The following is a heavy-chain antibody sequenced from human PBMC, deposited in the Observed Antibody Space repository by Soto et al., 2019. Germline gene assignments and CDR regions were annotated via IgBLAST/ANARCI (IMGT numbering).Heavy chain of an antibody. V-gene: IGHV3-11*01. CDR2: ISSSGSTI. D-gene: IGHD3-3*01. J-gene: IGHJ6*02. Sequence: GGSLRLSCAASGFTFSDYYMSWIRQAPGKGLEWVSYISSSGSTIYYADSVKGRFTISRGNAKNSLYLQMNSLRDEDTTVYYCERDRGQDFWSGCCCGMDVWGQGTAVTVSS. CDR3: ERDRGQDFWSGCCCGMDV. CDR1: GFTFSDYY.